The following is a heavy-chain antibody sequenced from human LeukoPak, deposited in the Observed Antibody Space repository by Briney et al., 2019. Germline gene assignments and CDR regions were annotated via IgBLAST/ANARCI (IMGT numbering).Heavy chain of an antibody. D-gene: IGHD3-10*01. CDR3: ARDRHYYGSGSYGFDY. CDR2: IYSGGST. V-gene: IGHV3-66*01. CDR1: GFTVSSNY. J-gene: IGHJ4*02. Sequence: GGSLGLSCAASGFTVSSNYMSWVRQAPGKGLEWVSVIYSGGSTYYADSVKGRFTISRDNSKNTLYLQMNSLRAEDTAVYYCARDRHYYGSGSYGFDYWGQGTLVTVSS.